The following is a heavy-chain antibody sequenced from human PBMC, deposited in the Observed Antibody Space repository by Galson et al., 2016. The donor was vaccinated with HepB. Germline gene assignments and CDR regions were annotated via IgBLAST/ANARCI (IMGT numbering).Heavy chain of an antibody. CDR2: IKGKTDGGTT. D-gene: IGHD2-15*01. V-gene: IGHV3-15*01. CDR3: ATWGGVRYYSGGCYFPALFDH. J-gene: IGHJ4*02. Sequence: SLRLSCAASGFIFNNAWMTWVRQAPGKGLEWVGHIKGKTDGGTTDYAAPVKGRFTISREDSKSTLYLQMNSLKTEDTAVYYCATWGGVRYYSGGCYFPALFDHWGQGSLVTVSS. CDR1: GFIFNNAW.